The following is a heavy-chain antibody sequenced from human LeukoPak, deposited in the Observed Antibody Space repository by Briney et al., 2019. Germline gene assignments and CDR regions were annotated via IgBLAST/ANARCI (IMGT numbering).Heavy chain of an antibody. CDR2: IYYSGST. D-gene: IGHD3-10*01. Sequence: LETLSLTCTVSGDSINNDNNNWAWIRPPPGKGLEWIGYIYYSGSTNYNPSLKNRVTISVDTSKNQFSLKLSSVTAADTAVYYCARGRVDAPFDYWGQGTLVTVSS. CDR1: GDSINNDNNN. V-gene: IGHV4-61*01. CDR3: ARGRVDAPFDY. J-gene: IGHJ4*02.